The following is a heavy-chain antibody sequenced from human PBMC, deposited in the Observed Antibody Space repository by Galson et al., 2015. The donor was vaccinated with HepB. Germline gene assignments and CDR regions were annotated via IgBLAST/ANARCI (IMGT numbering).Heavy chain of an antibody. D-gene: IGHD6-19*01. CDR1: GFTFSSYW. CDR2: INSDGSST. CDR3: ARDLHGGRYSSGWYGAIYNYYYYGRDV. Sequence: SLRLSCAASGFTFSSYWMHWVRQAPGKGLVWVSRINSDGSSTSYADSVKGRFTISRDNAKNTLYLQMNSLRAEDTAVYYCARDLHGGRYSSGWYGAIYNYYYYGRDVWCQGTTVTVSS. J-gene: IGHJ6*02. V-gene: IGHV3-74*01.